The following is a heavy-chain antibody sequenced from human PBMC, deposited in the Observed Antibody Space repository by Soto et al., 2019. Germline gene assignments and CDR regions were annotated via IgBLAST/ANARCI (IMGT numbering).Heavy chain of an antibody. Sequence: GGSLRLSCAASGFTFSSYWMHWVRQAPGKGLVWVSRINSDGSSTSYADSVKGRFTISRDNAKNTLYLQMNSLRAEDTTVYYCARSPAFVWFGESDYGMDVWGQGTTVTVSS. CDR2: INSDGSST. D-gene: IGHD3-10*01. CDR3: ARSPAFVWFGESDYGMDV. J-gene: IGHJ6*02. CDR1: GFTFSSYW. V-gene: IGHV3-74*01.